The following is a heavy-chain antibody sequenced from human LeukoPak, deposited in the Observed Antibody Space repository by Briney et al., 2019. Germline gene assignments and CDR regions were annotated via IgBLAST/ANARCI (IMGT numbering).Heavy chain of an antibody. CDR2: INHRGST. CDR3: ARGRVSWSGYSYGYFGR. Sequence: SETLSLTCAVYGGSFSGYYWSCIRQPPGKGREWIWEINHRGSTNYNPSLKSRVNISVDTYKNQFSLKLSSVTAEDTAVYYCARGRVSWSGYSYGYFGRWGQGTLVTVSS. CDR1: GGSFSGYY. J-gene: IGHJ4*02. D-gene: IGHD5-18*01. V-gene: IGHV4-34*01.